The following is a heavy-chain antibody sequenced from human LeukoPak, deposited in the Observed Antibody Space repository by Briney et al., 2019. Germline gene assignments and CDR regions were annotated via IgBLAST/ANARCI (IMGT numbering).Heavy chain of an antibody. CDR1: GFTFDDYA. J-gene: IGHJ4*02. D-gene: IGHD2-2*02. V-gene: IGHV3-9*01. Sequence: SGRSLRLSCAVSGFTFDDYAMHWGRQAPGKGLEWVSGISWNSGSIGYADSVKGRFTISRDNAKNSLYLQMNSLRAEDTALYYCAKARYQLLYALFDYWGQGTLVTVSS. CDR3: AKARYQLLYALFDY. CDR2: ISWNSGSI.